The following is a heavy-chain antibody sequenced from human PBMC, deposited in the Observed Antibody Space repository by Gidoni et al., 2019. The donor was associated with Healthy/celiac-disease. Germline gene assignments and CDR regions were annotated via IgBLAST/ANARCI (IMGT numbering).Heavy chain of an antibody. V-gene: IGHV1-69*01. CDR2: IIPIFGTA. J-gene: IGHJ6*02. CDR3: ARRSTATIDYYGMDV. Sequence: GGTFSSYAISWVRQAPGQGLEWMGGIIPIFGTANYAQKFQGRVTITADESTSTAYMELSSLGSEDTAVYYCARRSTATIDYYGMDVWGQGTTVTVSS. CDR1: GGTFSSYA. D-gene: IGHD5-12*01.